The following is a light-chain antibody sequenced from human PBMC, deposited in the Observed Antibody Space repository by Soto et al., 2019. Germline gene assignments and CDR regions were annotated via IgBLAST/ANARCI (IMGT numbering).Light chain of an antibody. CDR1: SSDVDSHNV. J-gene: IGLJ3*02. V-gene: IGLV2-23*02. Sequence: QSVLTQPASVSGSPGQSITISCTATSSDVDSHNVVSWYQHEPGKAPKLIIYEVTKRPSGVSYRFSGSKSGNTASLTISGLQAEDEADYYCCSYAATWVFGGGTQLTVL. CDR2: EVT. CDR3: CSYAATWV.